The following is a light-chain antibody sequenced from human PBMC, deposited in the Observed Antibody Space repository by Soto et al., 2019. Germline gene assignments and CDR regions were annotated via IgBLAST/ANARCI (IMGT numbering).Light chain of an antibody. CDR1: QHISTW. Sequence: DIQMTQSPSTLSASVGDRVTITCRASQHISTWLAWYQQKPGEAPKLLISAAATLQSGVPSRFSGSGSGTEFTLNISRLQPDDFATYYCQQYNTYPYTLGQGTKLEIK. CDR2: AAA. CDR3: QQYNTYPYT. V-gene: IGKV1-5*01. J-gene: IGKJ2*01.